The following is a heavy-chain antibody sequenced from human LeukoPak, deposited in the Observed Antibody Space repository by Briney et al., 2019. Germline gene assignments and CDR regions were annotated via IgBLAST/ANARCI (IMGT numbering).Heavy chain of an antibody. Sequence: GGSLRLSCAASGFTVRSNYMNWVPQAPGKGLEWVSVIYSGGSTYYADSVKGRFTISRDNSKNTLYLQMNSLRAEDTAVYYCAREPYGGNLYYFDYWGQGTLVTVSS. V-gene: IGHV3-53*01. CDR3: AREPYGGNLYYFDY. D-gene: IGHD4-23*01. J-gene: IGHJ4*02. CDR2: IYSGGST. CDR1: GFTVRSNY.